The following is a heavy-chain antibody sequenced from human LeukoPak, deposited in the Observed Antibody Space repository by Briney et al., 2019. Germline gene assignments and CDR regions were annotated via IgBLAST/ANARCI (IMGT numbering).Heavy chain of an antibody. Sequence: SETLSLTCTVSGGSISSSSYYWGWIRQPPGKGLEWIGSIYYSGSTYYNPSLKSRATISVDTSKNQFSLKLSSVTAADTAVYYCARVLDYGDVGGFDYWGQGTLVTVSS. CDR3: ARVLDYGDVGGFDY. CDR1: GGSISSSSYY. D-gene: IGHD4-17*01. CDR2: IYYSGST. J-gene: IGHJ4*02. V-gene: IGHV4-39*01.